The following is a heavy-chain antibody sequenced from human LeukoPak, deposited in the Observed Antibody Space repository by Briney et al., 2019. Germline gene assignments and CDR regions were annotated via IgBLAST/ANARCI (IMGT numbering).Heavy chain of an antibody. D-gene: IGHD3-10*01. J-gene: IGHJ4*02. CDR1: GYTFTGYY. CDR2: INPNSGGT. CDR3: ATNPFGSGSYYKI. Sequence: ASVKVSCKASGYTFTGYYMHWVRQAPGQGLEWMGWINPNSGGTNYAQKFQGRVTMTRDTSISTAYMELSRLRSDDTAVYYCATNPFGSGSYYKIWGQGTLVTVSS. V-gene: IGHV1-2*02.